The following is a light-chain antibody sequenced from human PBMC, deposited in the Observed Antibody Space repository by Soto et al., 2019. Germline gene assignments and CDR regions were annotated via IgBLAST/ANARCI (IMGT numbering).Light chain of an antibody. CDR3: QQRGDWPPIT. CDR2: NAS. Sequence: EIVLTQSQATLSLSPGERAILSASASQSVSTFLARFQQKPGQPPRLLIYNASNRTTGIPARFSGSGSGTDFTLTISSLEPEDFAVYYCQQRGDWPPITFGQGTRLEIK. V-gene: IGKV3-11*01. CDR1: QSVSTF. J-gene: IGKJ5*01.